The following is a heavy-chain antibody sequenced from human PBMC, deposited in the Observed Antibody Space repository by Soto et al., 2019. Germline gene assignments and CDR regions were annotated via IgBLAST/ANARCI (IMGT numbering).Heavy chain of an antibody. CDR2: IFYNGKT. CDR3: ARGGVGITFGGVVVAPYFDY. J-gene: IGHJ4*02. Sequence: SENLSLTCTVSGGSTNDYYWSWIRRPPGKGLEWIGYIFYNGKTNYNPSLKSRVTISVDTSKNQFSLKLSSVTAADTAVFYCARGGVGITFGGVVVAPYFDYWAQGALVTVSS. CDR1: GGSTNDYY. V-gene: IGHV4-59*01. D-gene: IGHD3-16*02.